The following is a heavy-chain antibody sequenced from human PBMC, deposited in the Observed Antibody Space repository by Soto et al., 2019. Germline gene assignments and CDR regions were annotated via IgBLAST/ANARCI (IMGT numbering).Heavy chain of an antibody. J-gene: IGHJ5*02. V-gene: IGHV4-30-4*01. CDR3: ARETTVTTGGFDP. CDR2: IYYSGNT. D-gene: IGHD4-17*01. Sequence: SETLSLTCTVSGGSIRSSNYYWSWIRQPPGKGLEWIGYIYYSGNTDYNPSLKSRVTISLDTSKNQFSLNLSSVTAADTAVYYCARETTVTTGGFDPWGQGTLVTVSS. CDR1: GGSIRSSNYY.